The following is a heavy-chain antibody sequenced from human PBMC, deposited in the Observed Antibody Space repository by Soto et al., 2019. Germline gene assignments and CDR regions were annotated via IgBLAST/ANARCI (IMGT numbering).Heavy chain of an antibody. V-gene: IGHV1-24*01. CDR1: GYTLTELS. D-gene: IGHD1-26*01. Sequence: GASVKVSCKVSGYTLTELSMHWVRQAPGKGLEWMGGFDPEDGETIYAQKFQGRVTMTEDTSTDTAYMELSSLRSEDTAVYYCATVEGATPNYYYYYGMDVWGQGTTLTVS. CDR2: FDPEDGET. J-gene: IGHJ6*02. CDR3: ATVEGATPNYYYYYGMDV.